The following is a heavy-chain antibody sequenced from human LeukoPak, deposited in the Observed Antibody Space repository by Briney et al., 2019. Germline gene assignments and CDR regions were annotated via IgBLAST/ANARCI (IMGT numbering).Heavy chain of an antibody. CDR3: ATDPRSTSLRFDAFDI. D-gene: IGHD2-2*01. CDR2: IKQDGSEK. Sequence: GGSLRLSCAASGFTFSSYWMSWVRQAPGKGLEWVANIKQDGSEKYYVDAVKGRFTISRDNAKNSLYLQMNSLRAEDTAVYYCATDPRSTSLRFDAFDIWGQGTMVTVSS. J-gene: IGHJ3*02. CDR1: GFTFSSYW. V-gene: IGHV3-7*01.